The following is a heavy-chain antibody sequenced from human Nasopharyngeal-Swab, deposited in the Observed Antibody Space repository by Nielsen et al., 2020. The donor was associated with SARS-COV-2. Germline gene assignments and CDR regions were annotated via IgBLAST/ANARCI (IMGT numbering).Heavy chain of an antibody. D-gene: IGHD6-6*01. J-gene: IGHJ6*02. CDR2: ISWNSGSI. CDR1: GFTFDDYA. V-gene: IGHV3-9*01. CDR3: ARDELGLSVRRPGREIAARIMDV. Sequence: GGSLRLSCAASGFTFDDYAMHWVRQAPGKGLEWVSGISWNSGSIGYADSVKGRFTISRDNAKNSLYLQMNSLRAEDTALYYCARDELGLSVRRPGREIAARIMDVWGQGTTVTVSS.